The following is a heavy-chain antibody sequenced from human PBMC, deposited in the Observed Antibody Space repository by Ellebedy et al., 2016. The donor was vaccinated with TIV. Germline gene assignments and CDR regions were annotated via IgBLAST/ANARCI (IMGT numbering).Heavy chain of an antibody. CDR3: ARGALSALDI. Sequence: GESLKISCAASGFTFSIYDLHWVRQPTAKGLEWVSPLSTAGDTSFPGSVKGRLTISRENAKHSLYLQMNNLRAGDTAVYFCARGALSALDIWGQGTMVTVSS. CDR1: GFTFSIYD. V-gene: IGHV3-13*01. D-gene: IGHD1-26*01. CDR2: LSTAGDT. J-gene: IGHJ3*02.